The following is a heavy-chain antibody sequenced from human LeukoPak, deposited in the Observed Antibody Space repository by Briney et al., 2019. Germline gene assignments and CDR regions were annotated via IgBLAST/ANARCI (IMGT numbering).Heavy chain of an antibody. CDR3: ARASPGIAAAGTGRGFDY. D-gene: IGHD6-13*01. CDR1: GGSFSGYY. CDR2: INHSGST. J-gene: IGHJ4*02. Sequence: SGTLSLTCAVYGGSFSGYYWSWIRQPPGKGLEWIGEINHSGSTNYNPSLKSRVTISVDTSKNQFSLKLSSVTAADTAVYYCARASPGIAAAGTGRGFDYWGQGTLVTVSS. V-gene: IGHV4-34*01.